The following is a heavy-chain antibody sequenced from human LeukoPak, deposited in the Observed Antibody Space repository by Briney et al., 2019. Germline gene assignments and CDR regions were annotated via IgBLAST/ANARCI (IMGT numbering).Heavy chain of an antibody. CDR2: LDPNNGDT. Sequence: ASVKVSCKASAYTFTAYYLHWVRQAPGQGFQWMGWLDPNNGDTEYTQKFQGRVTMTRDRSISTAYMDLGRLTSDDTAVYYCARRSRNGLDAFDIWGQGTMVTVSS. CDR3: ARRSRNGLDAFDI. V-gene: IGHV1-2*02. CDR1: AYTFTAYY. J-gene: IGHJ3*02. D-gene: IGHD1-14*01.